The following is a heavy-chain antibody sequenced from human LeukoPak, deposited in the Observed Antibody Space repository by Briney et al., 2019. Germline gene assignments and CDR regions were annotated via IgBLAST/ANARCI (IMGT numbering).Heavy chain of an antibody. CDR1: GFTFSSYA. D-gene: IGHD6-6*01. CDR3: ARSYSSSPERLDY. V-gene: IGHV3-20*04. J-gene: IGHJ4*02. CDR2: INWNGGST. Sequence: GGSLRLSCAASGFTFSSYAMSWVRHAPGKGLEWVSGINWNGGSTGYADSVKGRFTISRDNAKNSLYLQMNSLRAEDTALYYCARSYSSSPERLDYWGQGTLVTVSS.